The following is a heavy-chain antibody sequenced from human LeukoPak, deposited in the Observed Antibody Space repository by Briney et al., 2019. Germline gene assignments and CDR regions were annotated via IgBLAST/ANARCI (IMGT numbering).Heavy chain of an antibody. CDR3: ARGPFRYSSSWDFHY. CDR2: ISGSGGST. J-gene: IGHJ4*02. Sequence: GGTLRLSCAASGFTFSSYGMSWVRQAPGKGLEWVSAISGSGGSTYYADSVKGRFTISRDNSKNTLYLQMNSLRAEDTAVYYCARGPFRYSSSWDFHYWGQGTLVTVSS. V-gene: IGHV3-23*01. CDR1: GFTFSSYG. D-gene: IGHD6-13*01.